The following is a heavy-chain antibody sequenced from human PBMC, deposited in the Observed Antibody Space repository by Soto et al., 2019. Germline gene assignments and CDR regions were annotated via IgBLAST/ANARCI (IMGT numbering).Heavy chain of an antibody. CDR3: ARKRGYSGYEVSFDY. CDR2: INHSGST. V-gene: IGHV4-34*01. CDR1: GGSFSGYY. D-gene: IGHD5-12*01. J-gene: IGHJ4*02. Sequence: SETLSLTCAVYGGSFSGYYWSWIRQPPGKGLEWIGEINHSGSTNYNPSLKSRVTISVDTSKNQFSLKLSSVTAADTAVYYCARKRGYSGYEVSFDYWGQGTLVTVSS.